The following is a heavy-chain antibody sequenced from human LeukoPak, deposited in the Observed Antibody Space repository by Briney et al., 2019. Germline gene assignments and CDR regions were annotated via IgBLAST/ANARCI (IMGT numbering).Heavy chain of an antibody. CDR2: IYDSGST. CDR1: GGSMSHYY. V-gene: IGHV4-59*01. J-gene: IGHJ4*02. D-gene: IGHD2/OR15-2a*01. CDR3: ARYFAGGYYFDY. Sequence: SETLSLTCTVSGGSMSHYYWNWIRQAPGKGLEWIGYIYDSGSTKYNPSLKSRVTISVDTSKNHFSLQLSSVTAADTAVYYCARYFAGGYYFDYWGQGTLVTVSS.